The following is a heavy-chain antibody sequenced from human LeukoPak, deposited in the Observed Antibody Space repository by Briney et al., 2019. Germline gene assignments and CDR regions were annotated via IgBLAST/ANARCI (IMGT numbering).Heavy chain of an antibody. CDR3: GRGIFDSRGYYSFYFDY. CDR1: GGSFSGYY. V-gene: IGHV4-34*01. Sequence: SETLSLTCAVYGGSFSGYYWSWIRQPPGKGLEWIGEINHSGSTNYNPSLKSRVTISVDTSKNQFSLKLSSVSAADTAVYYCGRGIFDSRGYYSFYFDYWGQGTLVTVSS. D-gene: IGHD3-22*01. J-gene: IGHJ4*02. CDR2: INHSGST.